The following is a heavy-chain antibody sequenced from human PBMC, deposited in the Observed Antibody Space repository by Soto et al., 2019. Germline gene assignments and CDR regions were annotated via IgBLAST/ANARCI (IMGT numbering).Heavy chain of an antibody. J-gene: IGHJ4*02. CDR2: IFYSGTT. Sequence: LVPLCHSCPFVGGSRSNYDVTLIRQPPGKGLEWIGQIFYSGTTNDNPSLKSRVTISVDTSKNQFSLKLSSVTAADTAIYYCARSSGSYFDYWCQGTLVTVSS. V-gene: IGHV4-59*01. CDR3: ARSSGSYFDY. D-gene: IGHD1-26*01. CDR1: GGSRSNYD.